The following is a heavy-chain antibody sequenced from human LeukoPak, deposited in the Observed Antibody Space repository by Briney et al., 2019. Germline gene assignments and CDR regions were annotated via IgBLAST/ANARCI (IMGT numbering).Heavy chain of an antibody. V-gene: IGHV4-31*03. CDR1: GGSISSGGYY. D-gene: IGHD4-11*01. CDR2: IYYSGSS. CDR3: ARGTPMATVTPAPFDY. J-gene: IGHJ4*02. Sequence: SETLSLTCTVSGGSISSGGYYWSWIRQHPGKGLEWIGYIYYSGSSYYNPSLRSRVTISVDTSKNHFSLKLSSVTAADTAVYYCARGTPMATVTPAPFDYWGQGTLVTVSS.